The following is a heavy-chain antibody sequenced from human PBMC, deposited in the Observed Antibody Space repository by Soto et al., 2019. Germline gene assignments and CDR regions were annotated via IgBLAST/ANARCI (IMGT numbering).Heavy chain of an antibody. D-gene: IGHD3-10*01. Sequence: TLSLTCTVSGGSISSGGYYWSWIRQHPGKGLEWIGYIYYSGSTYYNPSLKSRVTISVDTSKNQFSLKLSSVTAADTAVYYCARVFYGYYYYGMDVWGQGTTVTVSS. CDR2: IYYSGST. CDR1: GGSISSGGYY. CDR3: ARVFYGYYYYGMDV. J-gene: IGHJ6*02. V-gene: IGHV4-31*03.